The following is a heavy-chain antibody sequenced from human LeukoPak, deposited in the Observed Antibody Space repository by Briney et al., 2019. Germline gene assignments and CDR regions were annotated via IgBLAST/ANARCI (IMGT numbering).Heavy chain of an antibody. CDR2: IYYSGST. CDR3: ASPQWSYTSTFDY. CDR1: GGSISSSSYY. J-gene: IGHJ4*02. D-gene: IGHD1-26*01. Sequence: SETLSLTCTVSGGSISSSSYYWGWIRQPPGKGLEWIGSIYYSGSTYYDPSLKSRVTISVDTSKNQFSLKLSSVTAADTAVYYCASPQWSYTSTFDYWGQGTLVTVSS. V-gene: IGHV4-39*01.